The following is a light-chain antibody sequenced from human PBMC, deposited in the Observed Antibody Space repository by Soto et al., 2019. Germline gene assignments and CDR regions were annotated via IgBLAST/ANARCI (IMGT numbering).Light chain of an antibody. CDR1: QRVLYSSNNKNN. V-gene: IGKV4-1*01. CDR2: WAS. Sequence: DIVMTQSPDSLAVSLGERASINCKSSQRVLYSSNNKNNLAWYQQKPGQPPKLLIFWASTRDSGVPDRFSGSGSGTDFTLTISGLQAEDVAVYYCQQYYSAPETFGQGTRVEIK. J-gene: IGKJ1*01. CDR3: QQYYSAPET.